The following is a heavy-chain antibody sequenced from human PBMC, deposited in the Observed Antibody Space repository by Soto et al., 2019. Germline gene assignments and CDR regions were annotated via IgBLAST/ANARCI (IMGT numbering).Heavy chain of an antibody. CDR1: GGTFSSYA. Sequence: SVKVSCKASGGTFSSYAISWVRQAPGQGLEWMGGIIPIFGTANYAQKFQGRVTITADESTSTAYMELSSLRSEDTAVYYCARDGGLGYCISTSCYFGGMDVWGQGTTVTVSS. D-gene: IGHD2-2*03. V-gene: IGHV1-69*13. J-gene: IGHJ6*02. CDR3: ARDGGLGYCISTSCYFGGMDV. CDR2: IIPIFGTA.